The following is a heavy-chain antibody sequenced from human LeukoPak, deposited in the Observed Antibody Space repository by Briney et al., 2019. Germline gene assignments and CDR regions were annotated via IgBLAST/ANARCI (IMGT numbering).Heavy chain of an antibody. CDR1: GFTFSTNA. V-gene: IGHV3-23*01. Sequence: GGSLRLSCLTSGFTFSTNAMSWVRQAPGKGLEWISGISGSGASTYYADSVTGRFTISRDNSRNTLYLRMNSLRGDDTAVYYWPKNVGKWGPLPFFNSWGKEPLVPVPP. D-gene: IGHD1-26*01. CDR2: ISGSGAST. J-gene: IGHJ4*02. CDR3: PKNVGKWGPLPFFNS.